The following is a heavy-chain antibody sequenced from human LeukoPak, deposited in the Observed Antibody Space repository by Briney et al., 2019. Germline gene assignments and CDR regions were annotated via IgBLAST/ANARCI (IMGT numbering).Heavy chain of an antibody. J-gene: IGHJ6*04. V-gene: IGHV1-46*01. D-gene: IGHD3-10*01. CDR3: AREGLLLWFGELLDYYYGMDV. Sequence: ASVKVSCKASGYTFTSYYMHLVRQAPGQGLEWMGIINPSGGSTSYAQKFQGRVTMTRDTSTSTVYMELSSLRSEDTAVYYCAREGLLLWFGELLDYYYGMDVWGKGTTVTVSS. CDR2: INPSGGST. CDR1: GYTFTSYY.